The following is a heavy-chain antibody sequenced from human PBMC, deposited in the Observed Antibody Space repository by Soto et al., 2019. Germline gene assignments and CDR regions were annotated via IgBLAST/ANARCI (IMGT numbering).Heavy chain of an antibody. CDR1: GGSISSGGYS. J-gene: IGHJ6*02. V-gene: IGHV4-30-2*01. CDR2: IYHSGST. CDR3: ARCRGYYGMDV. Sequence: SETLSLTCAVSGGSISSGGYSWSWIRQPPGKGLEWIGYIYHSGSTYYNPSLKSRVTISVDRSKSQFSLKLSSVTAADTAVYYCARCRGYYGMDVWGQGTTVTVS. D-gene: IGHD2-15*01.